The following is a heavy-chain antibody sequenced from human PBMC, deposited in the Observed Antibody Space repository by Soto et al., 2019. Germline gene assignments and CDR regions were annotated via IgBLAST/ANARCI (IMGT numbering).Heavy chain of an antibody. Sequence: QVQLQESGPGLVKPSQTLSLTCTVSGGSISSGGYYWSWIRQFPGKGLEWIGYIFYTGSTSYSPSLKSRLTMSVDTSKNQFSLRLSSVTAADTAVYFCAGRLGYSSEYYFDYWGQGTLVTVSS. V-gene: IGHV4-31*03. CDR3: AGRLGYSSEYYFDY. CDR2: IFYTGST. D-gene: IGHD5-18*01. CDR1: GGSISSGGYY. J-gene: IGHJ4*02.